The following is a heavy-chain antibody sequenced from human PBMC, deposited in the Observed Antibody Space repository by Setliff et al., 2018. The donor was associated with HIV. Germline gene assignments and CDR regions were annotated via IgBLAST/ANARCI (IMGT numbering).Heavy chain of an antibody. CDR1: GGSISSYY. CDR3: ARQITMVRGVYQPYYYYYMDV. J-gene: IGHJ6*03. V-gene: IGHV4-59*08. Sequence: KPSETLSLTCTVSGGSISSYYWSWIRQPPGKGLEWIGYIYTSGDTNYNPSLKSRVTISADMSKNQFSLKLSSVTAADTAVYYCARQITMVRGVYQPYYYYYMDVWGKGTTVTVS. CDR2: IYTSGDT. D-gene: IGHD3-10*01.